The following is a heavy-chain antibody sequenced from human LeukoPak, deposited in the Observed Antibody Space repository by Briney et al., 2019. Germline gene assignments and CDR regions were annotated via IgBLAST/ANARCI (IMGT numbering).Heavy chain of an antibody. CDR2: ITVNSADT. V-gene: IGHV3-23*01. CDR1: GFTFSNYA. D-gene: IGHD4-17*01. J-gene: IGHJ1*01. Sequence: GGSLRLSCAASGFTFSNYAMSWVRQSPGKGLEWVSSITVNSADTYHADSVKGRFTISSDNSKNTLYLQMNSLRAEDTAIYYCAKDSGYGDYGGEYFPHWGQGTLVTVSS. CDR3: AKDSGYGDYGGEYFPH.